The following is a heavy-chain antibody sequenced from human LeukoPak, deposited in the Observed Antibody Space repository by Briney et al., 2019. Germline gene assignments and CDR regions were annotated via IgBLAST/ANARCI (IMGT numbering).Heavy chain of an antibody. Sequence: SCKVXXYTXTDYYMHWVQQAPGKGLEWMGLVYPEDGETIYAEKVQGRVTITADTSTNTAYMEMSRLRSEDTAVYYCATDSYYDFWSGVRKFDPWGQGTLVTVSS. CDR2: VYPEDGET. CDR1: XYTXTDYY. D-gene: IGHD3-3*01. J-gene: IGHJ5*02. V-gene: IGHV1-69-2*01. CDR3: ATDSYYDFWSGVRKFDP.